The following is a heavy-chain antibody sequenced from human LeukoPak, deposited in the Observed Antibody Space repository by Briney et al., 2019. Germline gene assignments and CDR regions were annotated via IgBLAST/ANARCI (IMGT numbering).Heavy chain of an antibody. Sequence: GASVKVSCXASGYTFTGYYIHWVRQAPGQGLEWMGRINLNTGGAEYAPKFQGWVTMTRDTSISTAYVEVNRLISDDTAVYYCARDLTSTSNWEFDYWGQRTLVIVSS. D-gene: IGHD1-26*01. CDR1: GYTFTGYY. CDR3: ARDLTSTSNWEFDY. CDR2: INLNTGGA. V-gene: IGHV1-2*04. J-gene: IGHJ4*02.